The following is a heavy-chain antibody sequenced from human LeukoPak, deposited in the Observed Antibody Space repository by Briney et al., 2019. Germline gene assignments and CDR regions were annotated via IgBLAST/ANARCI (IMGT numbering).Heavy chain of an antibody. D-gene: IGHD1-26*01. V-gene: IGHV4-34*01. CDR3: AGGASPPFPRGSYYYYYGMDV. Sequence: SETLSLTCAVSGGSFSGYYWSWIRQPPGKGLEWIWEINHSGSTNYNPSLKNRVTISVNTYKNQFSLKQSTSTNADAAVFYCAGGASPPFPRGSYYYYYGMDVWGQGTTVTVSS. CDR1: GGSFSGYY. J-gene: IGHJ6*02. CDR2: INHSGST.